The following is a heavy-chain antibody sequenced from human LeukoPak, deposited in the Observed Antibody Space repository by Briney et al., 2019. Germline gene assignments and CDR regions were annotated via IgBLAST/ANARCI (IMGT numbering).Heavy chain of an antibody. D-gene: IGHD5-12*01. V-gene: IGHV1-2*02. J-gene: IGHJ4*02. CDR3: AREDVVATSFDY. CDR1: GYTFTGYY. CDR2: INPNSGGT. Sequence: ASVKVSCKASGYTFTGYYMHWVRQAPGQGLEWMGWINPNSGGTNYAQKFQGRVTMTRDTSISTAYMELSRLRSDDTAVYYCAREDVVATSFDYWGQGTLVTVSS.